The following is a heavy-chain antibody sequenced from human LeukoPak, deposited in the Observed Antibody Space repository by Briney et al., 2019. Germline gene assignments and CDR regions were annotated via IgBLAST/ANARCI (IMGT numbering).Heavy chain of an antibody. CDR3: ARAKGKLLWFGELFPPFDY. Sequence: SETLSLTCAVYGGSFSGYYWSWIRQPPGKGLEWIGEINHSGSTNYNPSLRSRVTISVDTSKNQFSLKLSSVTAADTAVYYCARAKGKLLWFGELFPPFDYWGQGTLVTVSS. CDR1: GGSFSGYY. J-gene: IGHJ4*02. D-gene: IGHD3-10*01. V-gene: IGHV4-34*01. CDR2: INHSGST.